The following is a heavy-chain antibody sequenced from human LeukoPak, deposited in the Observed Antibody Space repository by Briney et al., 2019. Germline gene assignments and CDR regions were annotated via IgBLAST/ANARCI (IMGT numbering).Heavy chain of an antibody. J-gene: IGHJ4*02. D-gene: IGHD3-22*01. Sequence: PSETLSLTCAVYGGSFSGYYWSWIRQPPGKGLEWIGYIYYSGSTYYNPSLKSRVTISVDTSKNQFSLKLSSETAADTAVYYCASTSREYYYDSSGKLSFDYWGQGTLVTVSS. CDR1: GGSFSGYY. CDR3: ASTSREYYYDSSGKLSFDY. V-gene: IGHV4-30-4*08. CDR2: IYYSGST.